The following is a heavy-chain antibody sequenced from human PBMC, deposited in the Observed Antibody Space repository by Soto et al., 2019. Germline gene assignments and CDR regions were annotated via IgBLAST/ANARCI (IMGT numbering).Heavy chain of an antibody. J-gene: IGHJ3*02. V-gene: IGHV1-2*04. CDR1: GYTFTGYY. Sequence: ASVKVSCKASGYTFTGYYMHWVRQAPGQGLEWMGWINPNSGGTNYAQKFQGWVTMTRDMSISTAYMELSRLRSDDTAVYYCARERWELLTDGVAFDIWGQGTMVTVSS. D-gene: IGHD1-26*01. CDR3: ARERWELLTDGVAFDI. CDR2: INPNSGGT.